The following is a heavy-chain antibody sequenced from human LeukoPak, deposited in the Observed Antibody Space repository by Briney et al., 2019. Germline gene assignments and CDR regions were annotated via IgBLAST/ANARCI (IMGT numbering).Heavy chain of an antibody. CDR1: GFTFSSYS. V-gene: IGHV3-21*01. Sequence: KAGGSLRLSCAASGFTFSSYSMNWVRQAPGKGLEWVSSISSSSSYIYYADSVKGRFTISRDNAKNSLYLQMNSLRAEDTAVYYCARDFGGTNRTPYYYGMDVWGQGTTVTVSS. CDR2: ISSSSSYI. CDR3: ARDFGGTNRTPYYYGMDV. J-gene: IGHJ6*02. D-gene: IGHD3-16*01.